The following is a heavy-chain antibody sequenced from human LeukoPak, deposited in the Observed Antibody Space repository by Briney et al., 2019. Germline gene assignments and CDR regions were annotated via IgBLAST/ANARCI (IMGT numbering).Heavy chain of an antibody. J-gene: IGHJ6*02. CDR3: ARTVIDYDILTGYYPSGMDV. CDR2: VDSGGSST. CDR1: GFTFSSYW. Sequence: GGYLRLSCAASGFTFSSYWMHWVRQAPGKGLVWVSRVDSGGSSTTYADSVKGRFTISRDNAKNTLYLQMNSLRAEDTAVYYCARTVIDYDILTGYYPSGMDVWGQGTTVTVSS. V-gene: IGHV3-74*03. D-gene: IGHD3-9*01.